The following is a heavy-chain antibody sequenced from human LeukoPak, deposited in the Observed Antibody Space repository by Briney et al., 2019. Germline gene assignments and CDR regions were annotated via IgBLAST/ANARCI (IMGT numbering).Heavy chain of an antibody. CDR2: ISSSSSTI. CDR1: GFTFSDTW. J-gene: IGHJ4*02. Sequence: PGGSLRLSCAASGFTFSDTWMHWVRQAPGKGLEWVSYISSSSSTIYYADSVKGRFTISRDNAKNSLYLQMNSLRAEDTAVYYCARHYGDYFDYWGQGTLVTVPS. CDR3: ARHYGDYFDY. V-gene: IGHV3-48*01. D-gene: IGHD4-17*01.